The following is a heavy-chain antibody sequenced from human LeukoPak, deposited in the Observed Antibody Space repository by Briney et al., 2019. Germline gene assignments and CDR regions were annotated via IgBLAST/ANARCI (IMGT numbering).Heavy chain of an antibody. CDR1: GFTFSSYW. J-gene: IGHJ4*02. Sequence: GGSLRLSCAASGFTFSSYWMSWVRQAPGKGLEWVANIKQDGSEKYYVDSVKGRFTISRDNSKNTLYLQMNSLRAEDTAVYYCAKDNVVVTAIYDYWGQGTLVTVSS. CDR2: IKQDGSEK. D-gene: IGHD2-21*02. V-gene: IGHV3-7*03. CDR3: AKDNVVVTAIYDY.